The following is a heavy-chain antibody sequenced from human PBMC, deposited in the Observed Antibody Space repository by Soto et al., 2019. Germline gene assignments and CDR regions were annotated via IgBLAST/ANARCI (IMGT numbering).Heavy chain of an antibody. CDR2: ISGSGSST. J-gene: IGHJ4*01. D-gene: IGHD5-18*01. V-gene: IGHV3-23*01. CDR3: AREVDRALVGSPHYFDY. Sequence: GGSLRLSCAASGLTFSNYAMSWVRQAPGKGLEWVSVISGSGSSTYYADSVKGRFTISRDNSKNTLYLQMNSLRAEDTAVYYCAREVDRALVGSPHYFDYWGQGTLVTVS. CDR1: GLTFSNYA.